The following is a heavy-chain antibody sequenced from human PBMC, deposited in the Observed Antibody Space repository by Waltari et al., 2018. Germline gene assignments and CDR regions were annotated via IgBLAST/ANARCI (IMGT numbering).Heavy chain of an antibody. Sequence: EVXLVXXGAXVKXPGEXLKISCKGSGYLFTSPWIGWVRQMPGKGLEWRGIIYXGDSDXRYSPSFQGQXTISADKSISTAYLQWSXLKASDTAXYXCAXLYASGWYPIDXWGQGTLVTVSS. CDR2: IYXGDSDX. CDR1: GYLFTSPW. CDR3: AXLYASGWYPIDX. V-gene: IGHV5-51*01. J-gene: IGHJ4*02. D-gene: IGHD6-19*01.